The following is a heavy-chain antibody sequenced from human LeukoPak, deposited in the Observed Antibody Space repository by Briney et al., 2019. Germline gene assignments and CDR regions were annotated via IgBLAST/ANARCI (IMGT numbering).Heavy chain of an antibody. D-gene: IGHD3-16*01. CDR1: GKWPNNPD. CDR3: PNVAKGRYFFYYMDV. Sequence: GASVKVSCKPCGKWPNNPDSRVLRQAPGQGLEWIGWNSSQNVYTKYADKFQGRVTMTTNTSTTTDYMDLRRLISDHTAVYYCPNVAKGRYFFYYMDVCGKGTTVTVSS. CDR2: NSSQNVYT. J-gene: IGHJ6*03. V-gene: IGHV1-18*01.